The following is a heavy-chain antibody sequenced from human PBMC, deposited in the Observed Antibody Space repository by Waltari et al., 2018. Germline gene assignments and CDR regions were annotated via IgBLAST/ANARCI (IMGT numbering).Heavy chain of an antibody. CDR2: IYTSGST. CDR1: GGSISSGSYY. Sequence: QVQLQESGPGLVKPSQTLSLTCTVSGGSISSGSYYWSWIRQPAGKGLEWIGYIYTSGSTNYNPSLKSRVTISVDTSKNQFSLKLSSVTAADTAVYYCAREGVTGTTLGYWGQGTLVTVSS. CDR3: AREGVTGTTLGY. J-gene: IGHJ4*02. D-gene: IGHD1-20*01. V-gene: IGHV4-61*09.